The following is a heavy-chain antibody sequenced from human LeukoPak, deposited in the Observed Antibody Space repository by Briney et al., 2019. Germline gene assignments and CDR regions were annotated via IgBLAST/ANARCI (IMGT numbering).Heavy chain of an antibody. CDR3: ARDWNRAVVVPAATNWFDP. D-gene: IGHD2-2*01. Sequence: GASVKASCKVFGDTFKNYHISWVRQAPGEGLEWMGWISAYNGNTNYAQKLQGRVTMTTDTSTSTAYMELRSLRSDDTAVYYCARDWNRAVVVPAATNWFDPWGQGTLVTVSS. CDR2: ISAYNGNT. V-gene: IGHV1-18*01. CDR1: GDTFKNYH. J-gene: IGHJ5*02.